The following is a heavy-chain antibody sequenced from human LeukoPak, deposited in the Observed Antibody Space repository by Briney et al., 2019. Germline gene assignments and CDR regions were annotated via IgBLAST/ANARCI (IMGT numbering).Heavy chain of an antibody. J-gene: IGHJ4*02. Sequence: SETLSLTCTVSGGSISSYYWSWIRQPPGKGLEWIGYIYYSGSTNYNPSLKSRVTISVDTSKNQFSLKLSSVTAADTAVYYCARSYSYGPFLPYWGQGTLVTVSS. CDR1: GGSISSYY. CDR3: ARSYSYGPFLPY. V-gene: IGHV4-59*12. D-gene: IGHD5-18*01. CDR2: IYYSGST.